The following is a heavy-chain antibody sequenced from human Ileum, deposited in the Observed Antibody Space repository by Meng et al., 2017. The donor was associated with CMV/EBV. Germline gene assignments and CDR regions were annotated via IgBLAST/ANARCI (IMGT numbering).Heavy chain of an antibody. V-gene: IGHV3-21*01. D-gene: IGHD2-2*02. CDR2: ISTDTHYI. CDR3: ARGPIVETPSSIPVWFDP. CDR1: GFTFSTYA. J-gene: IGHJ5*02. Sequence: GESLKISCAASGFTFSTYAMNWVRQAPGKGLEWVSSISTDTHYIYYADSVKGRFAMSRDDAKSSIYLQMDSLRAGDTAVYFCARGPIVETPSSIPVWFDPWGQGTLVNGAS.